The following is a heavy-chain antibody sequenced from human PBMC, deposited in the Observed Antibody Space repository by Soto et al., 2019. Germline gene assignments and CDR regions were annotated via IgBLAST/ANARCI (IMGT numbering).Heavy chain of an antibody. CDR3: ARDLGGWPDY. D-gene: IGHD2-15*01. CDR1: GYTFTSYA. Sequence: QVQLVQSGAEVKKPGASVKDSCKASGYTFTSYAMHWVRQAPGQRLEWMGWINAGNGNTKYSQKFQGRVTITRDTAASTAYMELRSLSSEDTAVYYCARDLGGWPDYWGQGTLVTVSS. J-gene: IGHJ4*02. CDR2: INAGNGNT. V-gene: IGHV1-3*01.